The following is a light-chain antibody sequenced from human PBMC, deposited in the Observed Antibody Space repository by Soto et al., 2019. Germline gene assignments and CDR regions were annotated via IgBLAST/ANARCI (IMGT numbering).Light chain of an antibody. CDR2: GNS. CDR3: QSYDRSLRAYV. CDR1: SANIGAGYD. J-gene: IGLJ1*01. Sequence: QSALTQPPSVSGAPGQRVTISCSGSSANIGAGYDVNWYRQLPGTAPKLLIYGNSDRPSGVPDRFSGSKSGTSASLAITGLQAEDEADYFCQSYDRSLRAYVFXTGTKVTVL. V-gene: IGLV1-40*01.